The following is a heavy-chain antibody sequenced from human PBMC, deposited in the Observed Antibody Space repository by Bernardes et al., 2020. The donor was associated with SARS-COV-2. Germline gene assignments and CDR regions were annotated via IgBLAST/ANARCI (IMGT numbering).Heavy chain of an antibody. D-gene: IGHD3-22*01. CDR2: IHYSGSP. J-gene: IGHJ3*02. V-gene: IGHV4-34*01. CDR3: ARGARISMIVVVMPQAAFDI. CDR1: GGSLSGYY. Sequence: SETLSLTCAVYGGSLSGYYWNWIRQPPGKGLEWIGEIHYSGSPTFNPSLKSRVTLSVDTSKNQFSLKLSSVTAADTAVYYCARGARISMIVVVMPQAAFDIWGQGTLVSVSS.